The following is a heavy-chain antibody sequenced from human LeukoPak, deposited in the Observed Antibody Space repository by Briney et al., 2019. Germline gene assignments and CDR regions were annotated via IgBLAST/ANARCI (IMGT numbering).Heavy chain of an antibody. J-gene: IGHJ4*02. V-gene: IGHV3-7*04. CDR2: IKGDGSEK. CDR3: AKDWGYGEAGIDF. D-gene: IGHD6-13*01. CDR1: GFTFSAFW. Sequence: GPLRLSCAASGFTFSAFWMSWVRQAPGKGLEWVAIIKGDGSEKAYVDSVKGRFSISRDNAENSLYLQMSSLRAEDTAVYYCAKDWGYGEAGIDFWGQGTPVTVSS.